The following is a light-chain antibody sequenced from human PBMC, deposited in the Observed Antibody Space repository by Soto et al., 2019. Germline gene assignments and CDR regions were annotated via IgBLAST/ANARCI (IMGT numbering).Light chain of an antibody. V-gene: IGKV3-15*01. J-gene: IGKJ1*01. CDR3: QQYNNWPWT. Sequence: EIVMAQSPATLSVSPGGRATLSCRASQSISGALAWYQQKPGQAPRLLIYGASTRAASFPARFSGSGSGTDFTLTISSLQSEDFAVYYCQQYNNWPWTFGQGTKVDIK. CDR1: QSISGA. CDR2: GAS.